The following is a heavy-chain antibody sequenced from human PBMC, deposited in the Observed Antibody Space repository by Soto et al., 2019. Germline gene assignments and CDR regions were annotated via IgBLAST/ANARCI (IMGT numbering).Heavy chain of an antibody. CDR2: IWYDGSNK. CDR3: ARDRAVDSLRGDYYYYGMDV. CDR1: GFTFSSYG. V-gene: IGHV3-33*01. J-gene: IGHJ6*02. Sequence: QVQLVESGGGVVQPGRSLRLSCAASGFTFSSYGMHWVRQAPGKGLEWVAVIWYDGSNKYYADSVKGRFTISRDNSKNTLYLQMNSLRAEDTAVYYCARDRAVDSLRGDYYYYGMDVWGQGTTVTVSS. D-gene: IGHD6-19*01.